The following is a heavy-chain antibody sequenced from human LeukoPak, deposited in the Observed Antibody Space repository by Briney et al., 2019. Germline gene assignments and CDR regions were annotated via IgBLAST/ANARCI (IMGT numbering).Heavy chain of an antibody. Sequence: SETLSLTCTVSGGSISSGSYYWSWIRQPAGKGLEWIGRIYTSGSTNYNPSLKSRVTTSVDTSKNQFSLKLSSVTAADTAVYYCAGSPRLFEYSSSYGSDYWGQGTLVTVSS. CDR1: GGSISSGSYY. D-gene: IGHD6-6*01. J-gene: IGHJ4*02. CDR2: IYTSGST. V-gene: IGHV4-61*02. CDR3: AGSPRLFEYSSSYGSDY.